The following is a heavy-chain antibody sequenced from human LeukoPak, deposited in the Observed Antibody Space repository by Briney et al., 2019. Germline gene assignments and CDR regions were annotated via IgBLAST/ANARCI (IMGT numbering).Heavy chain of an antibody. V-gene: IGHV1-8*01. D-gene: IGHD6-25*01. Sequence: GASVKVSCKASEYTFTTYDINWVRQATGQGLEWMGWMNPKSGNTGYAQKFQGRVTMTRNTSISTAYMELSSLRSEGTAVYYCARRNSAQRPPRTMDVWGQGTTVTVSS. CDR1: EYTFTTYD. CDR2: MNPKSGNT. CDR3: ARRNSAQRPPRTMDV. J-gene: IGHJ6*02.